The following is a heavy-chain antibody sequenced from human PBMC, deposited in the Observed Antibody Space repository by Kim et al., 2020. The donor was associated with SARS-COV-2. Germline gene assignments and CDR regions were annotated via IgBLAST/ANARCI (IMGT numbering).Heavy chain of an antibody. CDR3: ARVGLTGAPFDY. J-gene: IGHJ4*02. CDR2: IDPSGGST. D-gene: IGHD3-9*01. V-gene: IGHV1-46*01. Sequence: ASVKVSCKASAYSFTNYYMHWLRQAPGQGLEWMGRIDPSGGSTNYAQKLQGRVTMTRDTSTSTVYMELSSLGSEDTAVYYCARVGLTGAPFDYWGQGTLVTVSS. CDR1: AYSFTNYY.